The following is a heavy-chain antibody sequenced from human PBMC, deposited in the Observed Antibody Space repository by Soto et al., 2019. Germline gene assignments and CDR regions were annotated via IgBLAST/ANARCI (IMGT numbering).Heavy chain of an antibody. CDR2: IYHSGST. V-gene: IGHV4-30-2*01. Sequence: QLQLQESGSGLVKPSQTLSLTRAVSGGSISSGGYSWSWIRQPPGKGLEWIGYIYHSGSTYYNPSLKSRVTISVDRSKNQFALKLSSVTAADTAVYYCARGGYSYGPLKTFDYWGQGTLVTVSS. CDR3: ARGGYSYGPLKTFDY. D-gene: IGHD5-18*01. CDR1: GGSISSGGYS. J-gene: IGHJ4*02.